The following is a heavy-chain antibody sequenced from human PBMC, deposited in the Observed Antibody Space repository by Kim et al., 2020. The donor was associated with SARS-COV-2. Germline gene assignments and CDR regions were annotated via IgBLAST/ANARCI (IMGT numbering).Heavy chain of an antibody. CDR3: ATGYNYFYMDV. CDR2: VYYTGTT. Sequence: SETLSLTCTVSGGSIRGSSHYWGWIRQSPGRGPEWIATVYYTGTTYSNPSLKSRVTVSVDTSKNQFSVRLSSVTAADTAVEYCATGYNYFYMDVWGQGTT. J-gene: IGHJ6*03. CDR1: GGSIRGSSHY. V-gene: IGHV4-39*01. D-gene: IGHD5-12*01.